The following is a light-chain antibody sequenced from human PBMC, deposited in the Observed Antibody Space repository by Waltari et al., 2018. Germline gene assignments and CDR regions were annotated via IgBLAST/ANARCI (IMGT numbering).Light chain of an antibody. Sequence: QLVLTQPPSASASLGASVKLTCTLSSGHSSYVIAWHQHQPGKGPRYLMKVNSDGSHFKGDVIPDRFSVSSSGAERYLTISSLQSEDEADYYCQTWGTGILSWVFGRGTKLTVL. CDR3: QTWGTGILSWV. J-gene: IGLJ3*02. CDR1: SGHSSYV. CDR2: VNSDGSH. V-gene: IGLV4-69*01.